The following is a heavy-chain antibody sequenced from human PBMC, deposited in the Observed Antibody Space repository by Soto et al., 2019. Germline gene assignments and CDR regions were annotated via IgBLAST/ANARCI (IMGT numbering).Heavy chain of an antibody. CDR1: GFTFDDYA. V-gene: IGHV3-9*01. J-gene: IGHJ6*03. CDR2: ISWNSGSI. CDR3: AKDAHGDDEGSYYMDV. Sequence: EVQLVESGGGLVQPGRSLRLSCAASGFTFDDYAMHWVRQAPGKGLEWVSGISWNSGSIGYADSVKGRFTISRDNAKNSLYLQMNSLRAEDTALYYCAKDAHGDDEGSYYMDVWGKGTTVTVSS. D-gene: IGHD4-17*01.